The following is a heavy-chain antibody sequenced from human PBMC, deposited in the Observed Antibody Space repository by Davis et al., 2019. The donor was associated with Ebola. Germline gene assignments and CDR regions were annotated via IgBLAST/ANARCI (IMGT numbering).Heavy chain of an antibody. CDR3: TRDFDAGNGY. Sequence: GESLKISCAASGFTFSSYAMSWVRQAPGKGLEWVSAISGSGGSTYYAGSVKGRFIISRDNSKNTLYLQLNSLRADDTAVYFCTRDFDAGNGYWGQGTLVTVSS. CDR1: GFTFSSYA. V-gene: IGHV3-23*01. CDR2: ISGSGGST. J-gene: IGHJ4*02. D-gene: IGHD2-8*01.